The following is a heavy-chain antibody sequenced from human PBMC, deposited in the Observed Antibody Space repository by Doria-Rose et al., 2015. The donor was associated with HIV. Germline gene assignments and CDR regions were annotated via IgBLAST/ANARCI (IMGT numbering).Heavy chain of an antibody. CDR2: IFSDDER. CDR3: ARIKSSRWYHKYYFDF. CDR1: GVSLSSPGMG. D-gene: IGHD6-13*01. V-gene: IGHV2-26*01. Sequence: QESGPVLVKPTKTLTLTCTVSGVSLSSPGMGVSWIRQPPGKALEWLANIFSDDERSYKTSLKSRLTISRGTSKSQVVLTMTDMDPVDTATYYCARIKSSRWYHKYYFDFWGQGTLVIVS. J-gene: IGHJ4*02.